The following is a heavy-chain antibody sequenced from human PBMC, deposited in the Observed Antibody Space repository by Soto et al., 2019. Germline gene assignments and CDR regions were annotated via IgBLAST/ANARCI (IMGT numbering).Heavy chain of an antibody. V-gene: IGHV4-34*01. CDR3: ARTSRFEY. CDR1: GGSFSDYY. Sequence: QVLLQQWGAGLLKPSETLSLTCAVYGGSFSDYYWSWIRQPPGKGLESIGEINHSGSTNYNPSLXSXDNXSVDTSKSQFSLTLSSVTAADTAVYYCARTSRFEYWGQGTLVTVSS. J-gene: IGHJ4*02. D-gene: IGHD6-6*01. CDR2: INHSGST.